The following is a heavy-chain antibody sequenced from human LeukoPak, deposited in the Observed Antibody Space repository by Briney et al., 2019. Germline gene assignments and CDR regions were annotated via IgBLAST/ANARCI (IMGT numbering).Heavy chain of an antibody. J-gene: IGHJ4*02. Sequence: GGSLRLSCAASGFNFRDYGMHWVRRTPGKGLEWVAFIRSDGSDKYYADSVKGRFTISRDNSRSTLYLQMNSLRAEDTAVYFCVKGLGDNYAYVGDNWGQGSLVTVSS. CDR2: IRSDGSDK. CDR1: GFNFRDYG. D-gene: IGHD5-18*01. V-gene: IGHV3-30*02. CDR3: VKGLGDNYAYVGDN.